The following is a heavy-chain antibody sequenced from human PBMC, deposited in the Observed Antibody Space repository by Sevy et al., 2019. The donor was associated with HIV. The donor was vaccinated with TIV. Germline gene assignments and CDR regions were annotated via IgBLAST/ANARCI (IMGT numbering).Heavy chain of an antibody. CDR1: GYSFTSYW. V-gene: IGHV5-51*01. CDR2: IYPGDSDT. CDR3: ARHFANWNGNGFDI. Sequence: GESLKISCKGSGYSFTSYWIGCVRQMPGKGLEWMGIIYPGDSDTRYSPSFQGQVTISADKSTSTAFLQWSSLQASDTAMYYCARHFANWNGNGFDIWGQGTMVTVSS. D-gene: IGHD1-20*01. J-gene: IGHJ3*02.